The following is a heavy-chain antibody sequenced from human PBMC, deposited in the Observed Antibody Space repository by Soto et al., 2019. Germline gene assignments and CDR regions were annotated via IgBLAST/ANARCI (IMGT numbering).Heavy chain of an antibody. D-gene: IGHD3-3*01. V-gene: IGHV4-34*01. CDR2: INHSGST. CDR3: ARGRRYYDFWSGLRNWFDP. CDR1: GGSFSGYY. Sequence: SETLSLTCAVYGGSFSGYYWSWIRQPPGKGLEWIGEINHSGSTNYNPSLKSRVTISVDTSKNQFFLKLSSVTAADTAVYYCARGRRYYDFWSGLRNWFDPWGQGTLVTVSS. J-gene: IGHJ5*02.